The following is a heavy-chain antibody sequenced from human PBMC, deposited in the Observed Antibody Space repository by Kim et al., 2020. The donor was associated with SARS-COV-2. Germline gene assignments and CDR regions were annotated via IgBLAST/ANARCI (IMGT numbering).Heavy chain of an antibody. D-gene: IGHD3-3*01. CDR2: IVVDNRNT. CDR3: ASSPFDFWSGWQATAFHYAMDV. Sequence: SVKVSCKASGFTLRNSAVQWVRQARGQRLEWMGWIVVDNRNTNYAQNFEGRITFTGDLSTDSAYMELRNLKSDDTAVYYCASSPFDFWSGWQATAFHYAMDVWGQGTTVTVSS. J-gene: IGHJ6*02. CDR1: GFTLRNSA. V-gene: IGHV1-58*01.